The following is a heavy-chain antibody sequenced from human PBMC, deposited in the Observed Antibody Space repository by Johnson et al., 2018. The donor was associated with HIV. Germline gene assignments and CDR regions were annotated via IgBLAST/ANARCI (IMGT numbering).Heavy chain of an antibody. V-gene: IGHV3-74*02. CDR1: GFTVSRNY. CDR2: INSDGSST. Sequence: VQLVESGGGLVQPGGSLRLSCAASGFTVSRNYMNWVRQAPGKGLVWVSRINSDGSSTSYADSVRGRFTISRDNSKNTLYLQMNSLRAEDTAVYYCASWHGDYGNAFDIWGQGTMVTVS. CDR3: ASWHGDYGNAFDI. J-gene: IGHJ3*02. D-gene: IGHD4-17*01.